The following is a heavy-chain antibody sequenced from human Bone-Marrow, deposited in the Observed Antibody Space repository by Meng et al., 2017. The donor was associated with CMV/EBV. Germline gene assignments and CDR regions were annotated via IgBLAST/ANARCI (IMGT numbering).Heavy chain of an antibody. CDR2: MNPNSGNT. CDR3: ASTLGYYDYVWGSYWSS. J-gene: IGHJ5*02. D-gene: IGHD3-16*01. CDR1: GYTFTSYD. V-gene: IGHV1-8*01. Sequence: ASVKVSCKASGYTFTSYDINWVRQATGQGLEWMGWMNPNSGNTGYAQKFQGRVTMTRDTSISTAYMELSRLRSDDTAVYYCASTLGYYDYVWGSYWSSWGQGTLVTVSS.